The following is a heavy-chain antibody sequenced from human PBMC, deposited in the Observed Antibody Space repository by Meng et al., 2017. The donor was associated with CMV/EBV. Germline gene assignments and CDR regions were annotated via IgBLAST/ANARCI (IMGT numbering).Heavy chain of an antibody. D-gene: IGHD2-2*01. V-gene: IGHV1-8*01. CDR3: ASELFCSSTSCW. J-gene: IGHJ4*02. CDR2: MNPNSGNT. Sequence: ASVKVSCKASGYTLTSYDINWVRQATGQGLEWMGWMNPNSGNTGYAQKFQGRVTMTRNTSISTAYMELSSLRSEDTAVYYCASELFCSSTSCWWGQGTLVTVSS. CDR1: GYTLTSYD.